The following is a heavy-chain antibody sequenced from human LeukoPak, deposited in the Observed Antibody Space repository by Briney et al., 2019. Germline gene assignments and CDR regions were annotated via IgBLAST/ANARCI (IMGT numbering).Heavy chain of an antibody. CDR1: GGTFSSYA. D-gene: IGHD2-2*01. CDR3: ARGLLYCSSTSCYQVSWGYYYYYMDV. CDR2: IIPIFGTA. V-gene: IGHV1-69*06. Sequence: ASVKVSCKASGGTFSSYAISWVRQAPGQGLEWMGGIIPIFGTANYAQKFQGRVTITADKSTSTAYMELSSLRSEDTAVYYCARGLLYCSSTSCYQVSWGYYYYYMDVWGKGTTVTVSS. J-gene: IGHJ6*03.